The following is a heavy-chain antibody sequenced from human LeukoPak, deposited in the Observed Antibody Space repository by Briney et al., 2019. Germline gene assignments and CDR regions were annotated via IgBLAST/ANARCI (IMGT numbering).Heavy chain of an antibody. V-gene: IGHV4-39*07. J-gene: IGHJ4*02. Sequence: PSETLSLTCTVSGGSISSSSYYWGWIRQPPGKGLEWIGSIYYSGSTYYNPSLKSRVTISVDTSKNQFSLKLSSVTAADTAVYYCARTRHGPGPSFDYWGQGTLVTVSS. D-gene: IGHD2-2*01. CDR1: GGSISSSSYY. CDR2: IYYSGST. CDR3: ARTRHGPGPSFDY.